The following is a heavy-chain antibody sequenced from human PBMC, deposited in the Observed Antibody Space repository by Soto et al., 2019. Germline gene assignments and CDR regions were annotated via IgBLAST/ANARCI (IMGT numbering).Heavy chain of an antibody. Sequence: EVQLLESGGGLVQPGGSLRLSCAASGFTFSSYAMSWVRQAPGKGLEWVSAMSGSGGSTYYADSVKGRFTISRDNSKKTLYLQMNSLRAEDTAVYYCAKDLLYSSSSKYFDYWGQGTLVTVSS. CDR1: GFTFSSYA. J-gene: IGHJ4*02. CDR3: AKDLLYSSSSKYFDY. CDR2: MSGSGGST. D-gene: IGHD6-6*01. V-gene: IGHV3-23*01.